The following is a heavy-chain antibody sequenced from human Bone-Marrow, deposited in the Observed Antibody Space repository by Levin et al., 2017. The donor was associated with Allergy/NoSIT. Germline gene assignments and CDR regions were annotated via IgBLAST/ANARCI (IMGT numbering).Heavy chain of an antibody. Sequence: SETLSLTCTVSGGSMSSYYWTWIRQPPGKGLEWIGHIYYSGTTNYNPSLKSRLTISVDTSKNQFSLKLSSVTAADTAVYYCARDTAYCGGTRCSKGIDPWGQGTLVTVSS. CDR3: ARDTAYCGGTRCSKGIDP. J-gene: IGHJ5*02. V-gene: IGHV4-59*01. D-gene: IGHD2-21*01. CDR2: IYYSGTT. CDR1: GGSMSSYY.